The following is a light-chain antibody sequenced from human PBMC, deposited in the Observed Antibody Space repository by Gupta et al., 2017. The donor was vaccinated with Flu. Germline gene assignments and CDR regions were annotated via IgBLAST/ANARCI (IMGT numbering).Light chain of an antibody. CDR2: GNN. CDR3: STCYDGVGGPL. J-gene: IGLJ2*01. V-gene: IGLV1-44*01. Sequence: VSIPCLGHFANVGSYSLGWYQQHPEGTPTLLIYGNNQRRAGGPDRFSDSMYGTSAALTISGLQPADEGVYYSSTCYDGVGGPLFGGGTRLLVL. CDR1: FANVGSYS.